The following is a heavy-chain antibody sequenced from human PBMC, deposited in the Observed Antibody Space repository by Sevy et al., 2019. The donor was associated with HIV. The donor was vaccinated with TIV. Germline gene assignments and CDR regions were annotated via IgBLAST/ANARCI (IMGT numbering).Heavy chain of an antibody. Sequence: GGSLRLSCAASGFSFSSYGMHWVRQAPGKGLEWVALIWFDGSNSYYADSVKGRFTISRDTSKNTVYLQMNSLRAEDTAVYYCARDHEFYDYGDYGPTFFLDYWGQGNLVTVSS. CDR3: ARDHEFYDYGDYGPTFFLDY. D-gene: IGHD4-17*01. CDR1: GFSFSSYG. CDR2: IWFDGSNS. V-gene: IGHV3-33*01. J-gene: IGHJ4*02.